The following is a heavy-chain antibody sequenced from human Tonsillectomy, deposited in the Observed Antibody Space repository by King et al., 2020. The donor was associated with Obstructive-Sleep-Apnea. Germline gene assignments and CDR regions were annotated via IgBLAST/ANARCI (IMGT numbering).Heavy chain of an antibody. CDR1: GFTFSNAW. J-gene: IGHJ4*02. CDR2: IKSRTEGGTT. D-gene: IGHD4-23*01. CDR3: TTAADGNADVAK. Sequence: VQLVESGGGLVKPGGSLRLSCAASGFTFSNAWMSWVRQAPGKGLEWVGRIKSRTEGGTTDYAAPVKGRFTISRDDSKNTLYVQMNSLKTEDTAVYYCTTAADGNADVAKWGQRTLVTVSS. V-gene: IGHV3-15*01.